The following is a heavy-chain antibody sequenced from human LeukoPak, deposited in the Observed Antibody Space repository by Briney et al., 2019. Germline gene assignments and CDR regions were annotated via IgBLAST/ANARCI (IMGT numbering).Heavy chain of an antibody. Sequence: GGSLRLSCAASGFIFSNYALHWVRQAPGKGLEWVAVVLYDGETKYYADSVKGRFTISRDNSKNTLYLQMNSLRAEDTAVYYCARGAARMVEMATIISFEYWGQGTLVTVSS. D-gene: IGHD5-24*01. CDR1: GFIFSNYA. V-gene: IGHV3-30*04. CDR2: VLYDGETK. CDR3: ARGAARMVEMATIISFEY. J-gene: IGHJ4*02.